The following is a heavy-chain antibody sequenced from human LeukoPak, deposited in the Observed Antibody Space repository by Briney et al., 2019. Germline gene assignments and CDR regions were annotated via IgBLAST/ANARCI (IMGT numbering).Heavy chain of an antibody. Sequence: PSETLSLTCAVYIESFSGYYWTWIRQPLGKGLEWIGEINHSGSTNYNPSLKRRVTISADTSKNQFSLTLSSVTAADTAMYYCARVRGDLSIDFWGQGNLVTVSS. CDR1: IESFSGYY. D-gene: IGHD2-21*02. V-gene: IGHV4-34*01. CDR2: INHSGST. J-gene: IGHJ4*02. CDR3: ARVRGDLSIDF.